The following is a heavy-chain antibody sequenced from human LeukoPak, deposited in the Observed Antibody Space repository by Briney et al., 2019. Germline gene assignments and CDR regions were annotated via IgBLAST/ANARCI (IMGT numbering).Heavy chain of an antibody. CDR3: ARRLDCSSTICHRWFDP. V-gene: IGHV4-39*01. Sequence: SETLSLTCTVSGDSISSRNYYWGWIRQPPGKGLEWIGNINYGGSTYYNPSLNSLVTISLDTSKNQFSLKLTSVTAADTAVYYCARRLDCSSTICHRWFDPWGQGTLVTVSS. D-gene: IGHD2-2*01. J-gene: IGHJ5*02. CDR2: INYGGST. CDR1: GDSISSRNYY.